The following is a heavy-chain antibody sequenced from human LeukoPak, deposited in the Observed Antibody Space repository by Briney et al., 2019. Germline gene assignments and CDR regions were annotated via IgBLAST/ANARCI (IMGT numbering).Heavy chain of an antibody. CDR3: AKVEGSHSSSPVGA. CDR2: ISGSGGST. CDR1: GFTFSSYA. V-gene: IGHV3-23*01. J-gene: IGHJ5*02. D-gene: IGHD6-6*01. Sequence: GGSLGLSCAASGFTFSSYAMSWVRQAPGKGLEWVSAISGSGGSTYYADSVKGRFTISRDNSKNTLYLQMNSLRAEDTAVYYCAKVEGSHSSSPVGAWGQGTLVTVSS.